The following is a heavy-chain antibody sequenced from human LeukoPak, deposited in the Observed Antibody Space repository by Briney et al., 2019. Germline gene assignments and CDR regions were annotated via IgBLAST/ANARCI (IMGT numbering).Heavy chain of an antibody. CDR1: GDSFSNYF. Sequence: SETLSLTCAVYGDSFSNYFWSWIRQPPGKGLDWIGEINHSGSTNYNPSLKSRVTVSVDTAKNQVSLKLTSVTAADTAVYFCARGGGVAVADYFFDSWGQGTLVTVSS. J-gene: IGHJ4*02. CDR2: INHSGST. V-gene: IGHV4-34*01. D-gene: IGHD6-19*01. CDR3: ARGGGVAVADYFFDS.